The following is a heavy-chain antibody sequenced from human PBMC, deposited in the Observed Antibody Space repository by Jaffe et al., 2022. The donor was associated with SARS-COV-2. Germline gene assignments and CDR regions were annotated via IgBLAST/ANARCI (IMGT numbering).Heavy chain of an antibody. V-gene: IGHV3-7*03. CDR1: GFTFSSYW. CDR2: IKQDGSEK. CDR3: ATPGGRKIDY. Sequence: EVQLVESGGGLVQPGGSLRLSCAASGFTFSSYWMTWVRQAPGKGLEWVANIKQDGSEKNYVDSVKGRFTISRDNAKNSLSLEMNSLRAEDTAVYYCATPGGRKIDYWGQGTLVAVSS. J-gene: IGHJ4*02. D-gene: IGHD3-10*01.